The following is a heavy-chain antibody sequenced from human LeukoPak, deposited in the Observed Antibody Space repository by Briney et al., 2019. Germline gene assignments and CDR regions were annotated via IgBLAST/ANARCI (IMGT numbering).Heavy chain of an antibody. CDR2: IYYSGST. CDR1: GGSISSYY. V-gene: IGHV4-59*01. D-gene: IGHD1-26*01. CDR3: ARGREVYYFDY. J-gene: IGHJ4*02. Sequence: PSETLSLTCTVSGGSISSYYWSWIRQPPGKGLEWIGYIYYSGSTNYNPSLKSRVTISVDTSKNQFSLKLSSVTAADTAVYYCARGREVYYFDYWGQGTLVTVSS.